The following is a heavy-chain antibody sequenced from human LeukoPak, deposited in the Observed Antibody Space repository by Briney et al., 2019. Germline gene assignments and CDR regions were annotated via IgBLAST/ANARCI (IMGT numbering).Heavy chain of an antibody. D-gene: IGHD6-6*01. J-gene: IGHJ6*02. V-gene: IGHV3-13*01. Sequence: GGSLRLSCAASGFTFSSYDMHWVRQTPGNGLEWVSSIGIAGDTYYPGSVKGRFTISRENAKNSLYLQMNSLRAGDTAVYYCARAPPYSSASWGYYGMDVWGQGTTVTVS. CDR3: ARAPPYSSASWGYYGMDV. CDR1: GFTFSSYD. CDR2: IGIAGDT.